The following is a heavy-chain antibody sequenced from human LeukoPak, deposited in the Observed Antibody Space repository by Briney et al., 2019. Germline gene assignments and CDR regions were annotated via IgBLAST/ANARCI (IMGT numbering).Heavy chain of an antibody. CDR1: GFTFSSYA. CDR2: ISGSGGAT. V-gene: IGHV3-23*01. Sequence: GGSLRLSCAASGFTFSSYAMSWVRQAPGKGLEWVSSISGSGGATYYADSVKGRFTISRDNSKNTLYLQVNSLRAEDTAVYYCAKPYDSETFPPGYWGQGTLVTVSS. CDR3: AKPYDSETFPPGY. D-gene: IGHD3-10*01. J-gene: IGHJ4*02.